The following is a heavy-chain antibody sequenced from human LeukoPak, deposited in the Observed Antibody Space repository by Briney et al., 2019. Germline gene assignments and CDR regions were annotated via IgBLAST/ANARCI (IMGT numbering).Heavy chain of an antibody. Sequence: SETLSLTCTVSGGSISGYYWTWIRQPPGKRLEWIGYVSHSGSTNYNPSLKSRVAMSLDTSKNQFSLKLSSVTAADTAVYYCTRAPLRSATDHWGQGSLVTVSS. CDR3: TRAPLRSATDH. CDR1: GGSISGYY. J-gene: IGHJ4*02. V-gene: IGHV4-59*08. D-gene: IGHD3-10*01. CDR2: VSHSGST.